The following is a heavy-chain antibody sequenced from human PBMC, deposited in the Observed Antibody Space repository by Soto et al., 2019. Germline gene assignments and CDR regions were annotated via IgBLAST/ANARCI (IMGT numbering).Heavy chain of an antibody. J-gene: IGHJ4*02. Sequence: PGGSLRLSCAASGFTFSSYAMSWVRQAPGKGLEWVSAISGSGGSTYYADSVKGRFTISRDNSKNTLYLQMNSLRAEDTAVYYCAKDEIVVVVAAPNVWGQGTLVNVSS. D-gene: IGHD2-15*01. CDR1: GFTFSSYA. CDR3: AKDEIVVVVAAPNV. V-gene: IGHV3-23*01. CDR2: ISGSGGST.